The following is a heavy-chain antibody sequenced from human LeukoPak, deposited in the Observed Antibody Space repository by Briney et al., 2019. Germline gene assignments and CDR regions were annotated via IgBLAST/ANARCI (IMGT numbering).Heavy chain of an antibody. Sequence: ASVKVSCKASGYTFTSYGISWVRQAPGQGLEWMGWIGAYNGNTNYAQKLQGRVTMTTDTSTSTAYMELRSLRSDDTAVYYCARDARYSGYDLRDYWGQGTLVTVSS. V-gene: IGHV1-18*01. CDR1: GYTFTSYG. CDR2: IGAYNGNT. D-gene: IGHD5-12*01. CDR3: ARDARYSGYDLRDY. J-gene: IGHJ4*02.